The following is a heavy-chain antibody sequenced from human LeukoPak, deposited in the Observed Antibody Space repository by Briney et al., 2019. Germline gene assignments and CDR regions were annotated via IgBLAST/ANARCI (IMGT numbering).Heavy chain of an antibody. CDR3: AKDNYHATSGTFDY. Sequence: LAGGSLRLSCAASGFTFSSYSMNWVRQAPGKGLEWVSGIRGSGDSTYFADSVKGRFTISRDNSKNTVYLQMNRLRAEDTAVYYCAKDNYHATSGTFDYWGQGTLVTVSS. CDR2: IRGSGDST. CDR1: GFTFSSYS. D-gene: IGHD1-1*01. J-gene: IGHJ4*02. V-gene: IGHV3-23*01.